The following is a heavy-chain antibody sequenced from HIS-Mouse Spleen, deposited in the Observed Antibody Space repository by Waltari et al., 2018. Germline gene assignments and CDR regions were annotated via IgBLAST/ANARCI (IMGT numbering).Heavy chain of an antibody. D-gene: IGHD6-13*01. CDR2: IYCSGST. J-gene: IGHJ2*01. V-gene: IGHV4-39*07. CDR3: AREIPYSSSWYDWYFDL. CDR1: GGSISSSSYY. Sequence: QLHLQESGPGLVKPSETLSLTCPVSGGSISSSSYYWGWNRQPPGKGLEWIGSIYCSGSTYYNPSLKSRVTISVDTSKNQFSLKLSSVTAADTAVYYCAREIPYSSSWYDWYFDLWGRGTLVTVSS.